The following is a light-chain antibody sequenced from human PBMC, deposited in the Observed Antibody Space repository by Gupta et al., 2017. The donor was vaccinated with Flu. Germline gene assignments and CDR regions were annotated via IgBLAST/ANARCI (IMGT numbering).Light chain of an antibody. J-gene: IGLJ3*02. Sequence: QSVLTQPPSVSAAPGQKVNISCSGSGSNIGSNYVSWYQQFPGTAPRLLMFDNNERPSGIPDRFSGSKSGTSATLGITGLQTGDEADYYCGTWDNSLSAGVFGGGTKVTVL. CDR2: DNN. CDR1: GSNIGSNY. CDR3: GTWDNSLSAGV. V-gene: IGLV1-51*01.